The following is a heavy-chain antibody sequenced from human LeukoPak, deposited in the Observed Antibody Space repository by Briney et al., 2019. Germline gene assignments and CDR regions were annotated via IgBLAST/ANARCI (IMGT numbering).Heavy chain of an antibody. CDR1: GFTSSDYY. CDR2: ISSSGSTI. V-gene: IGHV3-11*01. D-gene: IGHD2-2*01. J-gene: IGHJ4*02. CDR3: ARADIVVVPASDY. Sequence: GGSLRLSCAASGFTSSDYYMSWIRQAPGKGLEWVSYISSSGSTIYYADSVKGRFTISRDNAKNSLYLQMNSLRAEDTAVYYCARADIVVVPASDYWGQGTLVTVSS.